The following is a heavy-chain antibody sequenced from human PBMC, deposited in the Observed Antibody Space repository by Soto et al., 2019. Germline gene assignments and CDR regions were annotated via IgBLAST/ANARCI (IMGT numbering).Heavy chain of an antibody. CDR3: AKDQEISFPDYYDSSGYYGSAFDI. D-gene: IGHD3-22*01. V-gene: IGHV3-23*01. Sequence: EVQLLESGGGLVQPGGSLRLSCAASGFTFSSYAMSWVRQAPGKGLEWVSAISGSGGSTYYADSVKGRFTISRDNSKNTLYLQMNSLRAEDTAVYYCAKDQEISFPDYYDSSGYYGSAFDIWGQGTMVTVSS. CDR1: GFTFSSYA. J-gene: IGHJ3*02. CDR2: ISGSGGST.